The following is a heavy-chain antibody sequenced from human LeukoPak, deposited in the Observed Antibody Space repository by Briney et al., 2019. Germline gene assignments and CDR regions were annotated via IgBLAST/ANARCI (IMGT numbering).Heavy chain of an antibody. CDR2: IYYSGST. CDR3: ARGGTLTGQNDY. CDR1: GGSISSGGYY. J-gene: IGHJ4*02. V-gene: IGHV4-31*03. Sequence: SQTLSLTCTVSGGSISSGGYYWSWIRQHPGKGLEWIGYIYYSGSTYYNPSLKSRVTISVDTSKNQFSLKLSSVTAADTAVYYCARGGTLTGQNDYWGQGTLVTVSS. D-gene: IGHD3-9*01.